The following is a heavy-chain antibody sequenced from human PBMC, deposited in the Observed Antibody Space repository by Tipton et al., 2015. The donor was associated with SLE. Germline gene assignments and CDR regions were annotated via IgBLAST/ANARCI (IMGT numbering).Heavy chain of an antibody. Sequence: TLSLTCAVYGGSFSGYYWSWIRQPPGKGLEWIGEINHSGSTNYNPSLKSRVTISVDTSKNQFSLKLSSVTAADTAVYYCARGLAYDYVWGSYRQYYFDYWGQGTPVTVSS. D-gene: IGHD3-16*02. V-gene: IGHV4-34*01. CDR1: GGSFSGYY. J-gene: IGHJ4*02. CDR2: INHSGST. CDR3: ARGLAYDYVWGSYRQYYFDY.